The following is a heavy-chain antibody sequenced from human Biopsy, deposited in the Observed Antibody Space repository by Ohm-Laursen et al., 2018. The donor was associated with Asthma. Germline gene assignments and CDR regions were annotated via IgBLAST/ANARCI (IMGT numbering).Heavy chain of an antibody. D-gene: IGHD3-16*01. CDR3: ARRGGVRRYFDY. CDR2: IYYIGST. CDR1: GGSFSGYY. V-gene: IGHV4-30-4*01. Sequence: TLSLTCAVYGGSFSGYYWSWVRQPPGKGLEWIGYIYYIGSTYYNPSLKSRVAISLDTSKNQFSLKLSSVTVADTAVYFCARRGGVRRYFDYWGQGTLVTVSS. J-gene: IGHJ4*02.